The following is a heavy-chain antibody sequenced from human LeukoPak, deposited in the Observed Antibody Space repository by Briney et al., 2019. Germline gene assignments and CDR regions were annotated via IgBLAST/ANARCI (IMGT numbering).Heavy chain of an antibody. CDR3: AREILGGFNPGAY. D-gene: IGHD1-14*01. Sequence: SETLSLTCTVSLDSTTSNFWSWVRQPPGKGLEWIGEVHRSGSPNYNPSLQSRVTISIDRSRNQIALKLSSVTAADTAVYYCAREILGGFNPGAYWGQGTLVTVSS. CDR1: LDSTTSNF. J-gene: IGHJ4*02. V-gene: IGHV4-4*02. CDR2: VHRSGSP.